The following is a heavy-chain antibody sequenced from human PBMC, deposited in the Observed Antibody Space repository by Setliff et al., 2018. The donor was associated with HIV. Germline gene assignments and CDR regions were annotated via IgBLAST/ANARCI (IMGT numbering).Heavy chain of an antibody. D-gene: IGHD4-4*01. CDR1: GGSFSGYY. V-gene: IGHV4-34*01. CDR2: INHSGST. CDR3: NSYYASYLDV. J-gene: IGHJ6*03. Sequence: SETLSLTCAVYGGSFSGYYWSWIRQPPGKGLEWIGEINHSGSTNYNPSLKSRVTISVDTSKNQFSLQLSLVTAADTAVHYCNSYYASYLDVWGKGTQVTVSS.